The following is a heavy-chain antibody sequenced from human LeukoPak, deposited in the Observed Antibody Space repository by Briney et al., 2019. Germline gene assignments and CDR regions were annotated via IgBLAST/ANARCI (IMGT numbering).Heavy chain of an antibody. V-gene: IGHV1-2*06. Sequence: ASVKVSCTASGYTFTGYYIHWVRQAPGQGLEWMGRINPNSGGTNYAQNFQGRDTMTRDTSISTAYMELSRLRSDDTAVYFCARVYYDSSADNWGQGTLVTVSS. CDR3: ARVYYDSSADN. CDR2: INPNSGGT. J-gene: IGHJ4*02. CDR1: GYTFTGYY. D-gene: IGHD3-22*01.